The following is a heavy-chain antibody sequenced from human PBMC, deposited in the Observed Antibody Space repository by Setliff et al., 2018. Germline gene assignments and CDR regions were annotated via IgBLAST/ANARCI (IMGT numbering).Heavy chain of an antibody. J-gene: IGHJ2*01. Sequence: SSETLSLTCTVSGVSTSGHYWNWIRQPPGKGLEWIGYIYYDGNTKYNPSLKSRVTMSIDPSKNQLSLKLTTVSAADTAVYYCVRGGIAWSWHYDLWGRGTLVTVS. V-gene: IGHV4-59*11. CDR3: VRGGIAWSWHYDL. CDR1: GVSTSGHY. CDR2: IYYDGNT. D-gene: IGHD3-9*01.